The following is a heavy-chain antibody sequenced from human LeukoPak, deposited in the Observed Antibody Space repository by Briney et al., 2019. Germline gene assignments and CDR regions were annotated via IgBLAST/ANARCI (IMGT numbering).Heavy chain of an antibody. CDR2: INHSGST. CDR1: GGSISSYY. J-gene: IGHJ4*02. V-gene: IGHV4-59*12. CDR3: ARETSTVTTEAKDLDY. Sequence: PSETLSLTCTVSGGSISSYYWSWIRQPPGKGLEWIGEINHSGSTNYNPSLKSRVTISVDTSKNQFSLKLSSVTAADTAVYYCARETSTVTTEAKDLDYWGQGTLVTVSS. D-gene: IGHD4-17*01.